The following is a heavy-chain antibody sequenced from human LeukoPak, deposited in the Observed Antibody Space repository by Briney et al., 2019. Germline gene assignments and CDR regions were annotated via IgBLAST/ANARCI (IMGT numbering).Heavy chain of an antibody. D-gene: IGHD2-8*01. V-gene: IGHV5-51*01. CDR3: ARQRIFYQSDY. CDR1: GSIFTSYW. CDR2: IYPGDSDT. Sequence: LGAPLQISSKGSGSIFTSYWIGWVRQLPGKGLEWMGIIYPGDSDTRYSPSFQGQVTISADKSISTAYLQSSSLKASATAMYYCARQRIFYQSDYWGQGTLVTVSS. J-gene: IGHJ4*02.